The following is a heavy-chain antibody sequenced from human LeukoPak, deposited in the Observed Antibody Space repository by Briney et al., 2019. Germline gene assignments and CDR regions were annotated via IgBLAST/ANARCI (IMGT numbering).Heavy chain of an antibody. Sequence: GGSLRLSCAASGFTFYNYAMSWVRQAPGKGLEWVSGVSGSGGSTFYTESVKGRFTISRDNSKLYLQMNSLRAEDTAVYYCAKRGVQQWLVDWYFDYWGQGTLVTVSS. J-gene: IGHJ4*02. V-gene: IGHV3-23*01. CDR1: GFTFYNYA. CDR3: AKRGVQQWLVDWYFDY. D-gene: IGHD6-19*01. CDR2: VSGSGGST.